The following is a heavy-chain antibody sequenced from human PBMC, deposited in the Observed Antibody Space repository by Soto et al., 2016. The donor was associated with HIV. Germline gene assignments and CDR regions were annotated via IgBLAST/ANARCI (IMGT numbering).Heavy chain of an antibody. CDR2: IKSKTDGGTT. Sequence: EVQLVESGGDLVKAGGSLRLSCAASGFTFSNAWMSWVRQAPGKGLEWVGRIKSKTDGGTTDYTAPVKGRFTISRDDSKNTLYLQMNSLKTEDTAVYYCSTVVAWSLFDYWGQGTLVTVSS. D-gene: IGHD5-12*01. CDR3: STVVAWSLFDY. CDR1: GFTFSNAW. V-gene: IGHV3-15*01. J-gene: IGHJ4*02.